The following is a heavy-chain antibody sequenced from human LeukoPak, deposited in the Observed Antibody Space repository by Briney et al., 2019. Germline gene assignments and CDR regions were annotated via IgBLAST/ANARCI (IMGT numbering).Heavy chain of an antibody. Sequence: RAGGSLRLSCAASGLTFSSHWMHWVRQAPGKGLVWVSGISTDGSRPRYADSVNGRFTISRDNAKNTLYLQMNSLRAEDTAVYFCVRDGQGSTPLDYWGQGTLVTVSS. CDR1: GLTFSSHW. CDR3: VRDGQGSTPLDY. V-gene: IGHV3-74*01. J-gene: IGHJ4*02. CDR2: ISTDGSRP. D-gene: IGHD2-15*01.